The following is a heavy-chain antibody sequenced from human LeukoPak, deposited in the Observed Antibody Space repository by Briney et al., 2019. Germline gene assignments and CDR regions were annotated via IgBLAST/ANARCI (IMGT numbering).Heavy chain of an antibody. Sequence: PGGSLRLSCAASGFTFSDYYMSWIRQAPGKGLEWVSYISSSSSYTNYADSVKGRFTISRDNAKNSLYLQMNSLRAEDTAVYYCARGYAPGLRNPHYDFWGQGTLVTVSS. CDR2: ISSSSSYT. V-gene: IGHV3-11*05. CDR1: GFTFSDYY. J-gene: IGHJ4*02. CDR3: ARGYAPGLRNPHYDF. D-gene: IGHD4-17*01.